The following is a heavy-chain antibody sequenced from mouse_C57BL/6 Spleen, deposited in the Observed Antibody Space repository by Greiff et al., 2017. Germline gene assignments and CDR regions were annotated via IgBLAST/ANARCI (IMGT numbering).Heavy chain of an antibody. V-gene: IGHV2-9-1*01. Sequence: VHLVESGPGLVAPSQCLSITCTVSGFSLTSYAISWVRQPPGKGLEWLGVIWTGGGTNYNSALKSRMSISKDNSKSQGFLKMNSLQTDDTAMYYGAGEGYYGSSYRCYAMDYWGQGTSVTVSS. D-gene: IGHD1-1*01. CDR1: GFSLTSYA. CDR2: IWTGGGT. J-gene: IGHJ4*01. CDR3: AGEGYYGSSYRCYAMDY.